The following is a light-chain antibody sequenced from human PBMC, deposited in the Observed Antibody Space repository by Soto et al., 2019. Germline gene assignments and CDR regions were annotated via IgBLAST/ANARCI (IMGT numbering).Light chain of an antibody. CDR1: QSVSNNY. CDR2: GAS. V-gene: IGKV3-20*01. J-gene: IGKJ1*01. Sequence: EIVLTQSPATLSAFPGDRATLSCRASQSVSNNYLAWYQQKPGQAPRLLIYGASNRATGIPDRFSGSGSGTDFTLTISRLEPEDFAVYYCQQYGSSGTFGQGTKVDI. CDR3: QQYGSSGT.